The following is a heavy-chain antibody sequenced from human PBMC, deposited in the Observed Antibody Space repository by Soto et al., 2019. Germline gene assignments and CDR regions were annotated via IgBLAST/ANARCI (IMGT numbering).Heavy chain of an antibody. CDR2: ISYDGSNK. CDR1: GFTFSSYA. J-gene: IGHJ6*02. V-gene: IGHV3-30-3*01. Sequence: QVQLVESGGGVVQPGRSLRLSCAASGFTFSSYAMHWVRQAPGKGLEWVAVISYDGSNKYYADSVKGRFTISRDNSKNTLYLQMNSLRAEDTAVYYCARGTIARNYYYGMDVWGQGTTVTVSS. D-gene: IGHD3-9*01. CDR3: ARGTIARNYYYGMDV.